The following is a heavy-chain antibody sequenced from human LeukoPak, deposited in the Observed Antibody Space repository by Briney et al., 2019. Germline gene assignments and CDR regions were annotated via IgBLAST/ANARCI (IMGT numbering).Heavy chain of an antibody. Sequence: QPGGSLRLSCAASGFTFSNNGMHWVRQAPGKGLDWVAFIRSDGGEQYYADSVKGRFTISRDNSKNTVYLQMNSLRPEDTAVYYCTKESSPGDYWGQGTLVTVSS. CDR3: TKESSPGDY. D-gene: IGHD6-6*01. J-gene: IGHJ4*02. V-gene: IGHV3-30*02. CDR1: GFTFSNNG. CDR2: IRSDGGEQ.